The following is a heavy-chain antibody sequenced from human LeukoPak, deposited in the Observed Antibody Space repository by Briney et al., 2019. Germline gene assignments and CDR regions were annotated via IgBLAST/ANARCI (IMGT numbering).Heavy chain of an antibody. CDR2: THYSGST. D-gene: IGHD1-26*01. V-gene: IGHV4-61*01. CDR1: GGSISSSSYY. J-gene: IGHJ5*02. Sequence: SETLSLTCTVSGGSISSSSYYWGWIRQPPGKGLEYIGYTHYSGSTNYNPSLKSRVTISLDTSGNQFSLKLSSVTAADTAVYYCAREARNGLWELLDIDGNWFDPWGQGTLVTVSS. CDR3: AREARNGLWELLDIDGNWFDP.